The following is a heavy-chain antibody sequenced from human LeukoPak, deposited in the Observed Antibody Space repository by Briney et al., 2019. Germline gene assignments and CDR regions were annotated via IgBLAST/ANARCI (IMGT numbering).Heavy chain of an antibody. CDR1: GFTFSKYW. V-gene: IGHV3-74*01. D-gene: IGHD6-19*01. Sequence: GGSLRLSCAASGFTFSKYWMLWVRQAPGKGLESVSRIITDGTVTDYADSVKGRFTVSRDNADNIMFLQMNSVRDEDTAVYYCATKQWLAPPPDSWGQGTPVTVGS. CDR2: IITDGTVT. J-gene: IGHJ4*02. CDR3: ATKQWLAPPPDS.